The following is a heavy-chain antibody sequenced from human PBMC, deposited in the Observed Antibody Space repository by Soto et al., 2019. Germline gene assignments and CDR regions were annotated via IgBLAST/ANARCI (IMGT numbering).Heavy chain of an antibody. V-gene: IGHV1-69*13. CDR1: GGTFSSYA. J-gene: IGHJ4*02. CDR3: ARDLAYSSSWYYFDY. Sequence: ASVKVSCKASGGTFSSYAISWVRQAPGQGLEWMGGIIPIFGTANYAQKFQGRVTITADESTSTAYMELSSLRSGDTAVYYCARDLAYSSSWYYFDYWGRGALVTGSS. CDR2: IIPIFGTA. D-gene: IGHD6-13*01.